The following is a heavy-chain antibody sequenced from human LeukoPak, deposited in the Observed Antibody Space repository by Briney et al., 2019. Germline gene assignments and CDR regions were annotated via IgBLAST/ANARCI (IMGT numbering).Heavy chain of an antibody. CDR1: GFTFSSYG. CDR2: ISYDGSNK. CDR3: AKDLVY. Sequence: GGSLRLSCAASGFTFSSYGMHWVRQAPGKGLEWVAVISYDGSNKYYADSVKGQFTISRDNSKNTLYLQMNSLRAEDTAVYYCAKDLVYWGQGTLVTVSS. D-gene: IGHD3-16*01. V-gene: IGHV3-30*18. J-gene: IGHJ4*02.